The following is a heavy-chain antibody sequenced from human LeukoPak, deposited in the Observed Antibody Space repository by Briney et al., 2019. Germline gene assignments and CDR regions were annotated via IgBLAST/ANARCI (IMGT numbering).Heavy chain of an antibody. CDR1: GGSISSTTYY. CDR2: IYYSGST. J-gene: IGHJ4*02. CDR3: ARVGTYDSSGYYTALPDY. D-gene: IGHD3-22*01. V-gene: IGHV4-30-4*01. Sequence: PSETLSLTCTVSGGSISSTTYYRSWIRQPPGEGLECIGYIYYSGSTYYNPSLKSRASISVDTSKNQFSLKLSSVTAADTAVYYCARVGTYDSSGYYTALPDYWGQGTLVTVSS.